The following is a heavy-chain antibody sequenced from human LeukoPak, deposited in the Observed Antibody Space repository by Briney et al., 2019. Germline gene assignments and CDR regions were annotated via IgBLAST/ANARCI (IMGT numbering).Heavy chain of an antibody. D-gene: IGHD5-18*01. CDR1: GFTFSNAW. Sequence: PGGSLRLSCAASGFTFSNAWMNWVRQAPGKGPEWVGRIKSKTDGGTTDYAAPVKGRFTISRDDSKNTLYLQMNSLKTEDTAVYYCTTGYTWIQLWEDLDYWGQGTLVTVSS. CDR3: TTGYTWIQLWEDLDY. V-gene: IGHV3-15*07. CDR2: IKSKTDGGTT. J-gene: IGHJ4*02.